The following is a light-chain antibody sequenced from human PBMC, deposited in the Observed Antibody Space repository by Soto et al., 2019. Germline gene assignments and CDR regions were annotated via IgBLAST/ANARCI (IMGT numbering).Light chain of an antibody. CDR3: QQYCSTPLT. J-gene: IGKJ4*01. CDR2: GAS. Sequence: EIVLTQSPGTLSLSPGGRVTLSCRASQSVSRNYVALYQQKPGQSPRLLIYGASNRASGIPDRFSGSGSGADFTLSNARLEPEDCAIYYCQQYCSTPLTFGGGTKVEIK. CDR1: QSVSRNY. V-gene: IGKV3-20*01.